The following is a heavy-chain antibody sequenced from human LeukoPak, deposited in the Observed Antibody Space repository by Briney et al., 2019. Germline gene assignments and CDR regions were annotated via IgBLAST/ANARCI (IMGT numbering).Heavy chain of an antibody. CDR1: GFTFSSYW. D-gene: IGHD2/OR15-2a*01. Sequence: GGSLRLSCAASGFTFSSYWMHWVRQAPGKGLVWVSRINSDGSSTSYADSVKGRFTISRDNDKNTLYLQMNSLRAEDTAVYYCAREQANRPGGAFDIWGQGTMVTVSS. CDR3: AREQANRPGGAFDI. CDR2: INSDGSST. J-gene: IGHJ3*02. V-gene: IGHV3-74*01.